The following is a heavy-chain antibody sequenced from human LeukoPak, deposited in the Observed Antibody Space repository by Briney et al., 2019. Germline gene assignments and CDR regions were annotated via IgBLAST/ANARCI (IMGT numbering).Heavy chain of an antibody. CDR1: GGSIRSSY. D-gene: IGHD1-26*01. CDR2: IHYSGST. Sequence: SETLSLTCTVSGGSIRSSYWSWIRQPPGKGLEWIGHIHYSGSTNYNPSLKSRVVISVDTSKNQFSLKLSSVTAADTAVFYCARRVWATSISRDAFDIWGQGTMVTVSS. V-gene: IGHV4-59*01. J-gene: IGHJ3*02. CDR3: ARRVWATSISRDAFDI.